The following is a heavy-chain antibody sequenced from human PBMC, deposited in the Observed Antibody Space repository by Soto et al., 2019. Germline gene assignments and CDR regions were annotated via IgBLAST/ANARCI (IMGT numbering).Heavy chain of an antibody. CDR2: INSDGSST. D-gene: IGHD3-3*01. V-gene: IGHV3-74*01. CDR3: ARDWSGPWNSAYYYYNMDV. J-gene: IGHJ6*03. CDR1: GFIFSNSW. Sequence: EVQLVESGGGLVQPGGSLRLSCAASGFIFSNSWMHWVRQAPGKGLVWVSRINSDGSSTDYADSVKGRFTISRDNAKNTLYLQMNSLRAEDTALYYCARDWSGPWNSAYYYYNMDVWGKGTTVTVSS.